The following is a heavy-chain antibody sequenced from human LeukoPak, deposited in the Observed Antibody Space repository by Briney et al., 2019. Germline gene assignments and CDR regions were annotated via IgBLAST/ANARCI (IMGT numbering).Heavy chain of an antibody. V-gene: IGHV2-70*01. D-gene: IGHD2-15*01. CDR1: GFSLSTSGMC. CDR3: ARIQRYCSGGSCYDYYYGMDV. CDR2: IDWDDDK. Sequence: SGPTLVNPTQTLTLTCTFSGFSLSTSGMCVSWIRQPPGKALEWLALIDWDDDKYYSTSLKTRLTISKDTSKNQVVLTMTNMDPVDTATYYCARIQRYCSGGSCYDYYYGMDVWGQGTTVTVSS. J-gene: IGHJ6*02.